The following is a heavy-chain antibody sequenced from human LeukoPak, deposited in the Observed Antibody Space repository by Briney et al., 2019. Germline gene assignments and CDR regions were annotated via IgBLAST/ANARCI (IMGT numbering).Heavy chain of an antibody. CDR1: GFTFSNAW. CDR2: IKSKTDGGTT. D-gene: IGHD2-15*01. Sequence: GGSLGLSCAASGFTFSNAWMSWVRQAPGKGLEWVGRIKSKTDGGTTDYAAPVKGRFTISRDDSKNTLYLQMNSLKTEDTAVYYCTTDGGSDYYYYMEVWGKGTTVTVSS. V-gene: IGHV3-15*01. CDR3: TTDGGSDYYYYMEV. J-gene: IGHJ6*03.